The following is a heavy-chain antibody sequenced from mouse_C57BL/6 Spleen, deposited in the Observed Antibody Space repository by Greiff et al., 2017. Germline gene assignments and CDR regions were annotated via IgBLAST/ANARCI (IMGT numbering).Heavy chain of an antibody. Sequence: EVKLLESGPGLVKPSQSLSLTCSVTGYSITSGYYWNWIRQFPGNKLEWMGYISYDGSNNYNPSLKNRISITRDTSKNQFFLKLNSVTTEDTATYYCAGLITTVFDYWGQGTTLTVSS. CDR2: ISYDGSN. D-gene: IGHD1-1*01. V-gene: IGHV3-6*01. J-gene: IGHJ2*01. CDR3: AGLITTVFDY. CDR1: GYSITSGYY.